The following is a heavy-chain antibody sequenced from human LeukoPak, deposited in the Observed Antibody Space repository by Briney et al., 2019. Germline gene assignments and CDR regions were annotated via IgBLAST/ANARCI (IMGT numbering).Heavy chain of an antibody. D-gene: IGHD2-8*01. V-gene: IGHV3-48*03. CDR1: GFTFSSYE. CDR3: XRERTTMVSGTTIGAY. CDR2: ITGSGDTT. J-gene: IGHJ4*02. Sequence: GGSLRLSCAASGFTFSSYEMNWVRQAPGKGLEWIPYITGSGDTTYYADSVKGRFTISRDNAKNSLYLQMNSLRADDTAVYYCXRERTTMVSGTTIGAYWGQGTLVTVSS.